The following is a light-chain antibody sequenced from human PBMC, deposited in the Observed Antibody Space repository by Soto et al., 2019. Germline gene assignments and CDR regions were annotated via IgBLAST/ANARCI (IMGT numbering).Light chain of an antibody. J-gene: IGLJ2*01. CDR3: AAWDDSLNSVI. CDR2: TNT. CDR1: RSNIGTNP. Sequence: QSVLTQPPSAPGTPGQSVSISCSGSRSNIGTNPVNWYQQLPGTAPKLLFYTNTQRPSGVPDRFSASKSGTSASLAISGLQSEDEADYYCAAWDDSLNSVIFGGGTKLTVL. V-gene: IGLV1-44*01.